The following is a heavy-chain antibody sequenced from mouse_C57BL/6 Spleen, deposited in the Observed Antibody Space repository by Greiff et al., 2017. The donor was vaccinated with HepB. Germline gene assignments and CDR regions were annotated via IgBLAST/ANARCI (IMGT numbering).Heavy chain of an antibody. Sequence: VQLQQSGPGLVAPSQSLSITCTVSGFSLTSYGVDWVRQSPGKGLEWLGVIWGVGSTNYNSALKSRLSISKDNSKSKVFLKMNSLHTDDTAMYYCASDRDYYGGFAYWGQGTLVTVSA. J-gene: IGHJ3*01. CDR1: GFSLTSYG. V-gene: IGHV2-6*01. D-gene: IGHD1-1*01. CDR2: IWGVGST. CDR3: ASDRDYYGGFAY.